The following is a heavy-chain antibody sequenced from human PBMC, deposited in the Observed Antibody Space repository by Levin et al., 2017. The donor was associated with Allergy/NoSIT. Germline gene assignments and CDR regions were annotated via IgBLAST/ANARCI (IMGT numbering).Heavy chain of an antibody. V-gene: IGHV1-8*01. CDR1: GYTFTSYE. CDR2: MNPNTGNT. D-gene: IGHD6-13*01. CDR3: ARAPTYSTSWYYFDN. Sequence: GESLKISCKASGYTFTSYEINWVRQATGQGLEWMGWMNPNTGNTRFAQKIQGRVTMTSDTSISTAYMDLSSLRSEDTAVYYCARAPTYSTSWYYFDNWGQGTLVTVSS. J-gene: IGHJ4*02.